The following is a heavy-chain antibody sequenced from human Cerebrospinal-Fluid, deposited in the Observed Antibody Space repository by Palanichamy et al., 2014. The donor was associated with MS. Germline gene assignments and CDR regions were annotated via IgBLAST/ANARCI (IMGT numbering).Heavy chain of an antibody. D-gene: IGHD1-14*01. CDR3: AKAIRRTKAGISPGPFHYHYGMDV. J-gene: IGHJ6*02. Sequence: QVQLVESGGGVVQPGRSLRLSCTASGFSFSSFGMHWVRQAPGQGLEWVALISYDGNNEYYADSVKGRFIIFRDHSKNTLYLQMNSLRTEDTAVYFCAKAIRRTKAGISPGPFHYHYGMDVWGQGTTVTVSS. CDR1: GFSFSSFG. V-gene: IGHV3-30*18. CDR2: ISYDGNNE.